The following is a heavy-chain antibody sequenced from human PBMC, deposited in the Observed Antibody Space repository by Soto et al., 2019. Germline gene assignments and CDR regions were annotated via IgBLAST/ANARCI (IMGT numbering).Heavy chain of an antibody. D-gene: IGHD6-13*01. V-gene: IGHV1-69*01. CDR1: GGNFSNYA. CDR2: IIPVFGTV. J-gene: IGHJ5*02. Sequence: QVRLVKSGAEVKKPGSSVKVSCKASGGNFSNYAITWLRLAPEQGLEWLGGIIPVFGTVNYAQKFQGRVTIISVESTSTDYMELNRLRSEDTAVYSCESDNPYTNSFGNGCDLWCHGTRVIVSS. CDR3: ESDNPYTNSFGNGCDL.